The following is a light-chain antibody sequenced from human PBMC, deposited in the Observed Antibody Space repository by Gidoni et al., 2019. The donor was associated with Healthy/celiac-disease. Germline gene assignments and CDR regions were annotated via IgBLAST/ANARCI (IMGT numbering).Light chain of an antibody. CDR1: QSVSSSY. CDR2: GAS. CDR3: KQYGSSRLT. V-gene: IGKV3-20*01. J-gene: IGKJ4*01. Sequence: IVLTQSPGTLSLSPGERATLSCRASQSVSSSYLAWYQQKPGQAPRLLIYGASSRATGIPDRFSGSGSGTDFNLTISRLEPEDFAVYYCKQYGSSRLTFGGGTKVEIK.